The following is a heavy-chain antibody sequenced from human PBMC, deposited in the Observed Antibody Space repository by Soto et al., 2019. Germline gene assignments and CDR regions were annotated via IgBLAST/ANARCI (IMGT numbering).Heavy chain of an antibody. CDR1: GFTFSSYS. CDR2: ISSSSSYI. D-gene: IGHD2-2*01. Sequence: GGSLRLSCAASGFTFSSYSMNWVRQAPGKGLEWVSSISSSSSYIYYADSVKGRFTISRDNSKNTLYLQMNSLRAEDTAVYYCAKGHLNCSSTSCYVRGYYYGMDVWGQGTTVTVSS. V-gene: IGHV3-21*04. J-gene: IGHJ6*02. CDR3: AKGHLNCSSTSCYVRGYYYGMDV.